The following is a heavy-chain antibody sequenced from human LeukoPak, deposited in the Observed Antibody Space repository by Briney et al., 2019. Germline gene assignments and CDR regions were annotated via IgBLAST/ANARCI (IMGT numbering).Heavy chain of an antibody. CDR2: IFTSGST. V-gene: IGHV4-4*09. D-gene: IGHD6-19*01. CDR1: GGSISSYY. J-gene: IGHJ4*02. CDR3: ARPYSSGWRGGFGY. Sequence: ASETLSLTCTVSGGSISSYYWSWIRQPPGKGLEWIGNIFTSGSTNYNPSLKSRVTILVDTSKNQFSLKLSSVTAADTAVYYCARPYSSGWRGGFGYWGQGTLVTVSS.